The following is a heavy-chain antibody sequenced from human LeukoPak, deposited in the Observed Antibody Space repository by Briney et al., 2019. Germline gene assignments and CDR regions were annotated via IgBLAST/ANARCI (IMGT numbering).Heavy chain of an antibody. CDR2: TSSSSNYI. J-gene: IGHJ4*02. D-gene: IGHD6-13*01. Sequence: GGSLRLSCAAPRFTFNSYTMNWVRQAPGKGLEWVSSTSSSSNYIYYADSVKGRFTISRDNAKNSLYLQMNSLRAEDTAVYYCARDRKQQGVDYWGQGTLVTVSS. CDR1: RFTFNSYT. V-gene: IGHV3-21*01. CDR3: ARDRKQQGVDY.